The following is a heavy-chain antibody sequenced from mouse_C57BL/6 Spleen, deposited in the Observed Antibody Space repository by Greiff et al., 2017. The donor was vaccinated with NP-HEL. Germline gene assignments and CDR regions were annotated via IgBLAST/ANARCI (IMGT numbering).Heavy chain of an antibody. J-gene: IGHJ1*03. D-gene: IGHD2-4*01. V-gene: IGHV1-76*01. CDR3: ARDDYDLLYWYFDV. CDR2: IYPGSGNT. CDR1: GYTFTDYY. Sequence: QVQLKQSGAELVRPGASVKLSCKASGYTFTDYYINWVKQRPGQGLEWIARIYPGSGNTYYNEKFKGKATLTAEKSSSTAYMQLSSLTSEDSAVYFCARDDYDLLYWYFDVWGTGTTVTVSS.